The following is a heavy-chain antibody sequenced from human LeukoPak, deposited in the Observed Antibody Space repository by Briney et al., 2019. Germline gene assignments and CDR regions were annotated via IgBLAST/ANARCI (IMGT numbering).Heavy chain of an antibody. Sequence: GGSLRLSCAASGFTFSTYWMSWVRRAPGKGLEWVANIKQDGSDKYYVDSVKGRFTISRDNAKNSLYLQMNSLRAEDTAVYYCARGSGYSYGRDYWGQGTLVTVSS. J-gene: IGHJ4*02. CDR3: ARGSGYSYGRDY. V-gene: IGHV3-7*01. CDR1: GFTFSTYW. D-gene: IGHD5-18*01. CDR2: IKQDGSDK.